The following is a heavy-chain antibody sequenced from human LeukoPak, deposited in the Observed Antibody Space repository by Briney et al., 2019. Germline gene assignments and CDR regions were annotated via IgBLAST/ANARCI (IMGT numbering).Heavy chain of an antibody. D-gene: IGHD5-12*01. CDR2: INHSGST. J-gene: IGHJ4*02. Sequence: SETLSLTCAVYGGSFSGYYWSWIRRPPGKGLEWIGEINHSGSTNYNPSLKSRVTISVDTSKNQFSLKLSSVTAADTAVYYCARGGGYEPAYYFDYWGQGTLVTVSS. V-gene: IGHV4-34*01. CDR3: ARGGGYEPAYYFDY. CDR1: GGSFSGYY.